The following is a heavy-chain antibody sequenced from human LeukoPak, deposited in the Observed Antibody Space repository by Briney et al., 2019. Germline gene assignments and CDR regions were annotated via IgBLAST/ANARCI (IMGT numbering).Heavy chain of an antibody. CDR2: ISPSGDIT. V-gene: IGHV3-23*01. CDR1: GFTFSSYG. J-gene: IGHJ4*02. Sequence: GGTLRLSCAASGFTFSSYGMSWVRQAPGKGLEWVSGISPSGDITYYADSVKGRFTISRDNSKNTVYLQMDSLRFEDAAVYCAQDLAYIRFDNWGQGTLVTVSS. D-gene: IGHD1-1*01. CDR3: AQDLAYIRFDN.